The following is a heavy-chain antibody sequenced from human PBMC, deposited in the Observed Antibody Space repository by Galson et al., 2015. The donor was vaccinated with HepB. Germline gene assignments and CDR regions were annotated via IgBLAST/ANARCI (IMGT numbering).Heavy chain of an antibody. CDR2: ISSSGGGT. Sequence: SLRLSCAAAGFTFRNYAMSWVRQAPGKGLEWVSYISSSGGGTFYADSVKGRFTISRDNSKKTLYLQINSLRAEDTAVYYCAKEMAQWGPQNEHYYGLDVWGQGTTVTVSS. CDR1: GFTFRNYA. J-gene: IGHJ6*02. D-gene: IGHD1-26*01. CDR3: AKEMAQWGPQNEHYYGLDV. V-gene: IGHV3-23*01.